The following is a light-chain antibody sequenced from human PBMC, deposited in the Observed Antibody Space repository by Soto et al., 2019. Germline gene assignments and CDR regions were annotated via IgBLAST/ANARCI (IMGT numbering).Light chain of an antibody. J-gene: IGKJ2*01. CDR2: GVF. CDR3: QHYDGSPRT. CDR1: QTVNSDY. Sequence: ETVLTQSPGTVSLSPGERATLSCTTIQTVNSDYLAWYQQKPGQAPRLLIYGVFNRATGIPDRFSGSGSGTYFTLTISGLDPEDSAVYYCQHYDGSPRTFGQGTNLEI. V-gene: IGKV3-20*01.